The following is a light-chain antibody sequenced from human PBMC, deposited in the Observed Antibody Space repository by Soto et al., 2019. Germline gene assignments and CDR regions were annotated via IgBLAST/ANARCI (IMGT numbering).Light chain of an antibody. Sequence: DIQMTQSPSSLSASVGDRVTITCQASQYIDKFLNWYQQKPGRAPKLLIYDASNLEAGVPSRFRGSGSGTDFTFTISRLQPEDIATYYCQQYENLPTFGQGTRLEIK. CDR1: QYIDKF. J-gene: IGKJ5*01. CDR2: DAS. V-gene: IGKV1-33*01. CDR3: QQYENLPT.